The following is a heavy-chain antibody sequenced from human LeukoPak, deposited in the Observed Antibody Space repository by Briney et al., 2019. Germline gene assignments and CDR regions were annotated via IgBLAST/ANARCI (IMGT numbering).Heavy chain of an antibody. CDR1: GGSISSGGYY. V-gene: IGHV4-31*03. CDR2: IYYSGST. D-gene: IGHD6-13*01. J-gene: IGHJ4*02. Sequence: SETLSLTCTASGGSISSGGYYWSWIRQHPGKGLEWIGHIYYSGSTYYNPSLKSRVTISVDTSKNQFSLKLSSVTAADTAVYYCATTGIAAAGTGLDYWGQGTLVTVSS. CDR3: ATTGIAAAGTGLDY.